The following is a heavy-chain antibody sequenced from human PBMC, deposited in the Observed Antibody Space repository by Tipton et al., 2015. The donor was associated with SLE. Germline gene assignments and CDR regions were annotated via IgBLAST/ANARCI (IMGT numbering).Heavy chain of an antibody. J-gene: IGHJ5*02. CDR1: GGSISSSSYY. CDR2: IYYSGST. Sequence: TLSLTCTVSGGSISSSSYYWGWIRQPPGKGLEWIGSIYYSGSTYYNPSLKSRVTISVDTSKNQFSLKLSSVTAADTAVYYCALDGWVKTRTGWFDPWGQGTLVTVSP. D-gene: IGHD1-26*01. V-gene: IGHV4-39*07. CDR3: ALDGWVKTRTGWFDP.